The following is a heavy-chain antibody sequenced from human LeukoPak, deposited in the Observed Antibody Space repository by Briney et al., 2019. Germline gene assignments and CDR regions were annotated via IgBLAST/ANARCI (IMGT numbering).Heavy chain of an antibody. D-gene: IGHD4-17*01. CDR1: GFTFSSYW. CDR3: ARDPYNGYYGDDYYYYMDV. J-gene: IGHJ6*03. V-gene: IGHV3-7*01. CDR2: IKQDGSEK. Sequence: GGSLRLSCAASGFTFSSYWMSWVRQAPGKGLEWVANIKQDGSEKYYVDSVKGRFTISRDNAKNSLYLQMNSLRAEDTAVYYCARDPYNGYYGDDYYYYMDVWGKGTTVTISS.